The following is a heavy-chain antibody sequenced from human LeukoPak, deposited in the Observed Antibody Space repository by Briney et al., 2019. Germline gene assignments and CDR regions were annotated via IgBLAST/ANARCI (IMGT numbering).Heavy chain of an antibody. CDR3: ARARLTIFGVPPARDALDF. Sequence: ASVKVSCKASGYTFTSYGISWVRQAPGQGREWMGWINPDTGGTYHAQRFQGRVTMTRDTSISTAYMDLSGLTSDDTAMYYCARARLTIFGVPPARDALDFWGQGTMVTVSS. J-gene: IGHJ3*01. CDR2: INPDTGGT. V-gene: IGHV1-2*02. D-gene: IGHD3-3*01. CDR1: GYTFTSYG.